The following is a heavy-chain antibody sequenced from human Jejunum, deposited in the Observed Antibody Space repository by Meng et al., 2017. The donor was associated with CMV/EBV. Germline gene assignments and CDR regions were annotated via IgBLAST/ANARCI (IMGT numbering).Heavy chain of an antibody. CDR1: Y. Sequence: YWGWIRHPPGKGLEWTGTIYYRGSTYYNPSLKSRVTISLDTSKNQFSLKLSSVTAADTAVYYCARDIGTDDSSGYYYDYYYYGMDVWGHGTTVTVSS. J-gene: IGHJ6*02. CDR3: ARDIGTDDSSGYYYDYYYYGMDV. D-gene: IGHD3-22*01. V-gene: IGHV4-39*07. CDR2: IYYRGST.